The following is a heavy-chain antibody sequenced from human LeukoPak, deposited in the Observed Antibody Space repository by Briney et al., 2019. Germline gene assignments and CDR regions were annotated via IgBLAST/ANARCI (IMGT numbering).Heavy chain of an antibody. J-gene: IGHJ5*02. CDR2: INTNTGNP. Sequence: ASVKVSCKASGYTFTSYAMNWVRQAPGQGLEWMGWINTNTGNPTYAQGFTGRFVFSLDTSVSTAYLQISSLKAEDTAVYYCARLTDTDFWSGFNWFDPWGQGTLVTVSS. D-gene: IGHD3-3*01. CDR3: ARLTDTDFWSGFNWFDP. CDR1: GYTFTSYA. V-gene: IGHV7-4-1*02.